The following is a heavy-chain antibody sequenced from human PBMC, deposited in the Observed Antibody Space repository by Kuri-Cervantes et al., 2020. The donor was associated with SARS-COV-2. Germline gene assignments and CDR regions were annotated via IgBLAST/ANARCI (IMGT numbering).Heavy chain of an antibody. J-gene: IGHJ5*02. Sequence: GGSLRLSCAASGFTFSTSWMSWVRQAPGKGLEWVANIGQDGSVKYYVDSAKGRFTISRDNAKNSLYLQMNSLRTDDMAVYYCARDQGKQQRGWAWGQGTLVTVSS. V-gene: IGHV3-7*01. CDR3: ARDQGKQQRGWA. CDR2: IGQDGSVK. D-gene: IGHD6-13*01. CDR1: GFTFSTSW.